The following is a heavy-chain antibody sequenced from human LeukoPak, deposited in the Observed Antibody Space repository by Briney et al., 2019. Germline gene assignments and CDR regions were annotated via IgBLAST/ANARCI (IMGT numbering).Heavy chain of an antibody. J-gene: IGHJ4*02. CDR3: ASAGYSSSWYGSH. CDR1: GFTFSSYS. V-gene: IGHV3-21*01. D-gene: IGHD6-13*01. Sequence: SGGSLRLSCAASGFTFSSYSMNWVRQAPGKGQEWVSFISSSSSYIYYAVSVKGRFTISRDNAKNSLYLQMNSLRAEDTAVYYCASAGYSSSWYGSHWGQGTLVTVSS. CDR2: ISSSSSYI.